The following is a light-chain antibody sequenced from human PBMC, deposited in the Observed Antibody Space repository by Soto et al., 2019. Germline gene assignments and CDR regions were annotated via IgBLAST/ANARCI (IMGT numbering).Light chain of an antibody. J-gene: IGLJ1*01. CDR1: SSDVGGYDY. CDR2: DVT. V-gene: IGLV2-11*01. Sequence: QSALTQPRSVSGSPGQSVGISCTGTSSDVGGYDYVSWFQQHPGKAPKLMIYDVTKRPSGVPDRFSGSKSGNTASLTISGLQAEDEADYYCCSYAGSPYVFGTGTKLTVL. CDR3: CSYAGSPYV.